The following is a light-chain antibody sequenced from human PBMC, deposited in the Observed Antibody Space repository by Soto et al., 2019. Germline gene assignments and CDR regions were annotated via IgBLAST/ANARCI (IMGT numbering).Light chain of an antibody. J-gene: IGKJ4*01. Sequence: DIVMTQSPLSLPVTPGEPASISCRSSQSLLHSNRNNYLDWYLQKPGQSPQLLIYLGSNRASGVPDRFSGSGSGTDFTLKISRVEDEDVGVYYCMQALQTPLTFGGGTKVEIK. V-gene: IGKV2-28*01. CDR2: LGS. CDR3: MQALQTPLT. CDR1: QSLLHSNRNNY.